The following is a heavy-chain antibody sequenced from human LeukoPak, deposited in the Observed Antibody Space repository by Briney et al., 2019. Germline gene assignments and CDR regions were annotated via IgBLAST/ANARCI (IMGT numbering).Heavy chain of an antibody. CDR2: INPNSGGT. V-gene: IGHV1-2*02. Sequence: ASVKVSCKSSGYTFTSYAMNWVRQAPGQGLEWMGWINPNSGGTNYAQKFQGRVTMTRDTSISTAYMELSRLRSDDTAVYYCARAQLPRAGYVWGQGTLVTVSS. D-gene: IGHD1-26*01. J-gene: IGHJ4*02. CDR1: GYTFTSYA. CDR3: ARAQLPRAGYV.